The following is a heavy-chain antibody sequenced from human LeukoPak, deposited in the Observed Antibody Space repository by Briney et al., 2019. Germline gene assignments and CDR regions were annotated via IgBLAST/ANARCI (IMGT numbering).Heavy chain of an antibody. V-gene: IGHV4-34*01. D-gene: IGHD1-26*01. CDR3: ASSGYSDY. J-gene: IGHJ4*02. CDR2: INHSGST. CDR1: GGSFSGYY. Sequence: PSETLSLTCAVHGGSFSGYYWSWIRQPPGKGLEWIGEINHSGSTNYNPSLKSRVTISVDTSKNQFSLKLSSVTAADTAVYYCASSGYSDYWGQGTLVTVSS.